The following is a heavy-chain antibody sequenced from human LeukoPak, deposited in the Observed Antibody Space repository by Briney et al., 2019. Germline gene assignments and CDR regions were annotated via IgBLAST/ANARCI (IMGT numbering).Heavy chain of an antibody. J-gene: IGHJ5*02. CDR3: ARLLTGQCSSTSCHHWFDP. CDR1: AGSISSSNW. Sequence: SGTLPLTCAVSAGSISSSNWWSWVRQPPGKGLEWIGEINHSGSTNYNPSLKSRVTISVDTSKNQFSLKLSSVTAADTAVYYCARLLTGQCSSTSCHHWFDPWGQGTLVTVSS. V-gene: IGHV4-4*02. CDR2: INHSGST. D-gene: IGHD2-2*01.